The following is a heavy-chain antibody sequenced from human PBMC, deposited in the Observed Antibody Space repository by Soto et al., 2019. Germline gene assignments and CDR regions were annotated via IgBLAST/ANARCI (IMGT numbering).Heavy chain of an antibody. J-gene: IGHJ4*02. CDR2: IRSKVFNRTT. Sequence: GGSLRLSCTVSGFTFGNYALTWVRQAPGKAPEWVGLIRSKVFNRTTEYATSVKGRFTLTRDDSKNIASLQMNSLKTEDTAVYYCTRLTNIAPYYFDYWGQGTLVTVSS. D-gene: IGHD6-13*01. CDR3: TRLTNIAPYYFDY. CDR1: GFTFGNYA. V-gene: IGHV3-49*04.